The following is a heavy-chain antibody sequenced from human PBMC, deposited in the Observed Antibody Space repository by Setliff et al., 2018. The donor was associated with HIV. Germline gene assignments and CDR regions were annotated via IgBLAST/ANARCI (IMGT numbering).Heavy chain of an antibody. CDR2: ITHRGST. Sequence: SETLSLTCVVYGGSFSDFYWVWVRQPPSKGLEWIGEITHRGSTTNNPTLQSRVAISVDTSRRQFTLKLGSVTAADTAVYYCARGQHVFPAPHYMDVWGKGTTVTVSS. CDR3: ARGQHVFPAPHYMDV. D-gene: IGHD2-2*01. CDR1: GGSFSDFY. J-gene: IGHJ6*03. V-gene: IGHV4-34*01.